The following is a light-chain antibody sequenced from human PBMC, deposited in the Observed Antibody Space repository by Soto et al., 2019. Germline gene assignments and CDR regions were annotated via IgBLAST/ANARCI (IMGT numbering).Light chain of an antibody. CDR1: SSDIGDYNY. Sequence: QYVLTQPASVSGSPGQSITISCTGTSSDIGDYNYVSWYQQHPGKAPKVMVYDVTNRPSGVSNRFSGSKSGNTASLTISGLQAEDEADYYCSSYTISATDVFGTGTKLTVL. J-gene: IGLJ1*01. V-gene: IGLV2-14*03. CDR3: SSYTISATDV. CDR2: DVT.